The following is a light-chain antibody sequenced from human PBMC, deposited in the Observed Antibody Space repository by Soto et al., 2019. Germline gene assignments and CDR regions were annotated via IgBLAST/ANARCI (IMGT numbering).Light chain of an antibody. CDR3: QSYDSTLSARYV. CDR1: SSNIGAVYD. J-gene: IGLJ1*01. Sequence: QSVLTQPPSVSGGPGQRGTISCAWSSSNIGAVYDVHWYQQRPGTAPKLLIFGNINRPSGVPDRFSGSKSGTSASLAITGLQAEDEGDYYCQSYDSTLSARYVFGTGTKVTVL. CDR2: GNI. V-gene: IGLV1-40*01.